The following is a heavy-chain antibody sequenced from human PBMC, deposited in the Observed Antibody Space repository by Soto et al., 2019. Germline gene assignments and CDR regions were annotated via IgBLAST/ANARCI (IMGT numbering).Heavy chain of an antibody. CDR2: IYYSGST. CDR1: GGSRSSGVFF. Sequence: TLSLTCTVYGGSRSSGVFFCSSIRQPPGMGLELIGYIYYSGSTYYYPSLLSRVTISVVTSKNQFSLMLSPLSAADTAVYYCARGFDSWGQGTLVTVS. V-gene: IGHV4-30-4*01. J-gene: IGHJ5*01. CDR3: ARGFDS.